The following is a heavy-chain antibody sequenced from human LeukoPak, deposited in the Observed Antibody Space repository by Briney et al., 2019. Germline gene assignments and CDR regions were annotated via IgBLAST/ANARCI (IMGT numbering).Heavy chain of an antibody. Sequence: GESLKISCKGSGYSFTSYWIGWVRQMPGKGLEWMGIIYPGDSDTRYSPSFQGQVTISADKSISTAYMELSSLRSEDTAVYYCARDGWFDPWGQGTLVTVSS. V-gene: IGHV5-51*01. CDR3: ARDGWFDP. CDR2: IYPGDSDT. J-gene: IGHJ5*02. D-gene: IGHD5-24*01. CDR1: GYSFTSYW.